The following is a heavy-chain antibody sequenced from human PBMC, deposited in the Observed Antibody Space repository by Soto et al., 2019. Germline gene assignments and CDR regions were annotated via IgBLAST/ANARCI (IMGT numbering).Heavy chain of an antibody. CDR3: ARGGALFYYYGLDV. J-gene: IGHJ6*02. CDR2: IDSGGIT. D-gene: IGHD3-16*01. V-gene: IGHV3-53*01. CDR1: GLTVSSNY. Sequence: EVQLVESGGGRIQPGGSLRLSCAASGLTVSSNYMTWVRQAPGKGLEWVSVIDSGGITFYADSVRGRFTISRDNSGNTIYLQMNRLRAEDTALYYCARGGALFYYYGLDVWGRGTTVTVSS.